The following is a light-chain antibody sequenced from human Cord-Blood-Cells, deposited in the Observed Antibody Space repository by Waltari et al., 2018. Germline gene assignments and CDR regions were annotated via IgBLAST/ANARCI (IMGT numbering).Light chain of an antibody. CDR1: QSVSSN. Sequence: EIVMTQSPDTLSVSPGERATLSCRASQSVSSNLAWYQQKPGQAPRLLIYGASTRATGIPARFSGSGSGTEFTLTISSLQSEDFAVYYCQHYNNWPPLTFGGGTKVEIK. V-gene: IGKV3-15*01. CDR3: QHYNNWPPLT. CDR2: GAS. J-gene: IGKJ4*01.